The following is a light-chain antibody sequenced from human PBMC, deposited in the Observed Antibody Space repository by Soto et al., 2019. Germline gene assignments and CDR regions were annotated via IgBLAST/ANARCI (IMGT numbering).Light chain of an antibody. CDR2: GAS. V-gene: IGKV3-20*01. CDR3: QQYGYSFRA. CDR1: QSVSSSY. J-gene: IGKJ1*01. Sequence: EILLTQSPGTLSLSPGERATLSCRASQSVSSSYLSWYQLKPCQAPRLLIYGASSRATGTPDRCSGSGSGTDFTLTISRLEPEDFAVYYCQQYGYSFRAVGQGTKVEL.